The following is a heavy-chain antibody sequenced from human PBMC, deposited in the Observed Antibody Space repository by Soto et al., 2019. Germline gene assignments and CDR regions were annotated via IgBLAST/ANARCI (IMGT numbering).Heavy chain of an antibody. CDR1: GGSFSGYY. CDR3: ARGAAAAGTGYNWFDP. Sequence: XETLSLTCAVYGGSFSGYYWSWIRQPPGKGLEWIGEINHSGSTNYNPSLKSRVTISVDTSKNQFSLKLSSVTAADTAVYYCARGAAAAGTGYNWFDPWGQGTLVTVSS. J-gene: IGHJ5*02. D-gene: IGHD6-13*01. CDR2: INHSGST. V-gene: IGHV4-34*01.